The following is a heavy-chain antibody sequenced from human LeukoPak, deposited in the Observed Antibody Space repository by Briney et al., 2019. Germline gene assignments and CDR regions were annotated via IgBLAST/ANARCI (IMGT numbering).Heavy chain of an antibody. Sequence: PSETLSLTCNVSGVSISTHYWSWIRQSPGKGLEWIGYIYHNGITNYNPSLKSRFTISIDTSKNEFSLKLTSVTAADPAVYYCAREANYYGSGSYFEGTFDYWGQGSLVTVSS. CDR2: IYHNGIT. J-gene: IGHJ4*02. V-gene: IGHV4-59*11. CDR3: AREANYYGSGSYFEGTFDY. D-gene: IGHD3-10*01. CDR1: GVSISTHY.